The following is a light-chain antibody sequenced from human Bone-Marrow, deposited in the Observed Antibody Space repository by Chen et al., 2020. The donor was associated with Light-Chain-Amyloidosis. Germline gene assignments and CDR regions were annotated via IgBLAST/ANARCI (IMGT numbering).Light chain of an antibody. CDR1: TSNIGKNY. Sequence: QPAFTQPPSLSAAPGQNVTISCSGGTSNIGKNYVSWYQQLPGTAPKHLISDSNKRPSGIPDRFSGTQSRTSAALGITGLQPGDEADYYCGTWDVSLSGRVFGGGTRLTVL. V-gene: IGLV1-51*01. CDR2: DSN. CDR3: GTWDVSLSGRV. J-gene: IGLJ3*02.